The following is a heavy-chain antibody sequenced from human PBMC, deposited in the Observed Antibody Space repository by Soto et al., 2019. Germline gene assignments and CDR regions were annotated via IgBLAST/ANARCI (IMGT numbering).Heavy chain of an antibody. J-gene: IGHJ3*02. CDR1: GGSFSGYY. CDR2: INHSGST. V-gene: IGHV4-34*01. Sequence: QVQLQQWGAGLLKPSETLSLTCAVYGGSFSGYYWSWIRQPPGKGLEWIGEINHSGSTNYNPSLKRRVTISVDTSKNQFSLKLSSVTAADTAVYYCARGWYCSGGSCYSGAFDIWGQGTMVTVSS. CDR3: ARGWYCSGGSCYSGAFDI. D-gene: IGHD2-15*01.